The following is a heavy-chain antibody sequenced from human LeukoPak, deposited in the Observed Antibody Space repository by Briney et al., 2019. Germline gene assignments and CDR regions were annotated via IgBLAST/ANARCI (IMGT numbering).Heavy chain of an antibody. CDR2: IKQDGSEK. CDR1: GFTFSAHW. J-gene: IGHJ4*02. D-gene: IGHD1-26*01. Sequence: PGGSLRLSCVASGFTFSAHWMSWVRQAPGKGLEWVANIKQDGSEKYYVDSVKGRFTVSRDHAKNSLSLQVNSLRAEDTAVYYCARWAGGHYDYWGQGTLVTVSS. V-gene: IGHV3-7*01. CDR3: ARWAGGHYDY.